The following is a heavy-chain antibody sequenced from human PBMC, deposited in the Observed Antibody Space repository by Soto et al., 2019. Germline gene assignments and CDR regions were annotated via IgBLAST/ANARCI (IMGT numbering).Heavy chain of an antibody. CDR1: GFSLSTSGMC. V-gene: IGHV2-70*01. J-gene: IGHJ4*02. CDR2: IDWDDDK. Sequence: SGPTLVNPTHTLTLTCTFSGFSLSTSGMCVSWIRQPPGKALEWLALIDWDDDKYYSTSLKTRLTISKDTSKNQVVLTMTNMDPVDTATYYCARIRFGGYYFDYWGQGTLVTVSS. D-gene: IGHD3-10*01. CDR3: ARIRFGGYYFDY.